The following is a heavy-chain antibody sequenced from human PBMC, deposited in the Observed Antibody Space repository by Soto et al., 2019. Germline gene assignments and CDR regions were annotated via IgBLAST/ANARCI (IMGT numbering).Heavy chain of an antibody. CDR3: ARDRSGYCSSTSCYANYYYYGMDV. Sequence: VGSLRLSCAASGFTFSSYGMHWVRQAPGKGLEWVAVIWYDGSNKYYADSVKGRFTISRDNSKNTLYLQMNSLRAEDTAVYYCARDRSGYCSSTSCYANYYYYGMDVWGQGTTVTVSS. V-gene: IGHV3-33*01. J-gene: IGHJ6*02. CDR1: GFTFSSYG. D-gene: IGHD2-2*01. CDR2: IWYDGSNK.